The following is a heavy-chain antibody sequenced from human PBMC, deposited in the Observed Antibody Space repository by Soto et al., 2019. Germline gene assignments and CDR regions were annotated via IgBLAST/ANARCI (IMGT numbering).Heavy chain of an antibody. CDR3: ARSYGLDAFVI. D-gene: IGHD4-17*01. CDR1: GFTFSSYW. J-gene: IGHJ3*02. CDR2: IYNDGSST. Sequence: PGGSLRLSCAASGFTFSSYWMHWVRQAPGKGLVWVSRIYNDGSSTSYADSVKGRFTISRDNAKNTLYLQMNSLRAEDTAVYYCARSYGLDAFVIWGQGTMVTVSS. V-gene: IGHV3-74*01.